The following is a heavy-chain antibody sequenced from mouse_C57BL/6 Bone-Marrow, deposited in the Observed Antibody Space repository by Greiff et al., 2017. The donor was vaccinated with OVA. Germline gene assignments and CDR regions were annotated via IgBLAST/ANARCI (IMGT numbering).Heavy chain of an antibody. CDR2: IDPETGGT. Sequence: QVHVKQSGAELVRPGASVTLSCKASGYTFTDYEMHWVKQTPVHGLEWIGAIDPETGGTAYNQKFKGKAILTADKSSSTAYMELRSLTSEDSAVYYCTRFDGYYVGAMDYWGQGTSVTVSS. CDR1: GYTFTDYE. V-gene: IGHV1-15*01. D-gene: IGHD2-3*01. CDR3: TRFDGYYVGAMDY. J-gene: IGHJ4*01.